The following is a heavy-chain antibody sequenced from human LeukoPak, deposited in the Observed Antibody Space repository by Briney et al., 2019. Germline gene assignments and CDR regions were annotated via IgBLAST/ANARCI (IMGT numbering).Heavy chain of an antibody. V-gene: IGHV1-2*02. Sequence: ASVKVSCKASGYTFTGYYMHWVRQAPGQGLEWMGWINPNSGGTNYAQKFQGRVTMTRDTSISTAYMELSRLRSDDTAVYYCARDRHYCGSGSSNWFDPWGQGTLVTVSS. D-gene: IGHD3-10*01. CDR3: ARDRHYCGSGSSNWFDP. J-gene: IGHJ5*02. CDR1: GYTFTGYY. CDR2: INPNSGGT.